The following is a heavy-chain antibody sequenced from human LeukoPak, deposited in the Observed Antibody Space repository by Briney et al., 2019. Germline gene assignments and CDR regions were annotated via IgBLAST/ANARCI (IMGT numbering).Heavy chain of an antibody. CDR3: ARHGTISSESYFDY. CDR1: GGSIRSYY. V-gene: IGHV4-59*08. J-gene: IGHJ4*02. CDR2: IHNSGRT. Sequence: ETLSLTCTVSGGSIRSYYWNWIWQPPRRGLEWIGYIHNSGRTNYNPSLKSRVTGFVDTSKNQVSLRLSSVTAADTAVYYCARHGTISSESYFDYWGQGALVTVSS. D-gene: IGHD1-14*01.